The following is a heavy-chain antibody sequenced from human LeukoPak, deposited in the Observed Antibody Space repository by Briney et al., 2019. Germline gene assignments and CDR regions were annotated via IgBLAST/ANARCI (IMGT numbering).Heavy chain of an antibody. D-gene: IGHD1-26*01. CDR2: IWYSGIS. V-gene: IGHV4-39*01. Sequence: SESLSLTCTVSGGSISSGSYYWGWIRQPPGKGLEWFGIIWYSGISYYNPSLKSRVTISVDTSKNPLSLNLSPVTAADTAVYYCARQGGPVRYFDYWGQGTLVTVSS. J-gene: IGHJ4*02. CDR1: GGSISSGSYY. CDR3: ARQGGPVRYFDY.